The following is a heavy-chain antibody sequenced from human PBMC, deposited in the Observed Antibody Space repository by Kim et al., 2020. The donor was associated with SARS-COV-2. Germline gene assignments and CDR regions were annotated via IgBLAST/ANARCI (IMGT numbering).Heavy chain of an antibody. V-gene: IGHV4-59*08. Sequence: NPSLKSRVTISVDTSKNQFSLKLSSVTAADTAVYYCARRGRIAAATTYDYWGQGTLVTVSS. J-gene: IGHJ4*02. D-gene: IGHD6-13*01. CDR3: ARRGRIAAATTYDY.